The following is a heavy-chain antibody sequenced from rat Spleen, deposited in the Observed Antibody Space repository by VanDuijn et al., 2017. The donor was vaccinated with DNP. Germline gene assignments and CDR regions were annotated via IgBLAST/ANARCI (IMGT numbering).Heavy chain of an antibody. CDR2: ISTSGSRT. CDR3: ARGSGTYYWYFDF. D-gene: IGHD5-1*01. V-gene: IGHV5-7*01. J-gene: IGHJ1*01. CDR1: GFTFSDYN. Sequence: EVQLVGSGGGLVQPGRSLKLSCAASGFTFSDYNMAWVRQAPKKGLEWVATISTSGSRTYYPDSVKGRFTISRDNAKNTLYLQMNSLRSEDTATYFCARGSGTYYWYFDFWGPGTMVTVSS.